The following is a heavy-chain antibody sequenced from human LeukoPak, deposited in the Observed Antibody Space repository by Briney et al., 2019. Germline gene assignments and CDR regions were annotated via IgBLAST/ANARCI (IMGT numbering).Heavy chain of an antibody. J-gene: IGHJ3*02. CDR1: GYTFTGYY. V-gene: IGHV1-2*02. D-gene: IGHD1-26*01. Sequence: GASVKVSCKASGYTFTGYYMHWVRQAPGQGLEWMGWINPNSGGTNYAQKFQGRVTMTRDTSISTAYMELSRLRSDDTAVYYCARDPRDIVGATEGAFDIWGQGTMVTVSS. CDR3: ARDPRDIVGATEGAFDI. CDR2: INPNSGGT.